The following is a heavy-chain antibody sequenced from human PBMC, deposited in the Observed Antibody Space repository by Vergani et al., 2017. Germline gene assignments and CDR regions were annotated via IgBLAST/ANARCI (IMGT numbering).Heavy chain of an antibody. CDR3: AREGIAVAGTGDY. J-gene: IGHJ4*02. Sequence: EVQLVESGGGLIQPGGSLRLSCAASGFTVSSNYMSWVRQAPGKGLVWVSRINSDGSSTSYADSVKGRFTISRDNAKNTLYLQMNSLRAEDTAVYYCAREGIAVAGTGDYWGQGTLVTVSS. D-gene: IGHD6-19*01. CDR2: INSDGSST. CDR1: GFTVSSNY. V-gene: IGHV3-74*01.